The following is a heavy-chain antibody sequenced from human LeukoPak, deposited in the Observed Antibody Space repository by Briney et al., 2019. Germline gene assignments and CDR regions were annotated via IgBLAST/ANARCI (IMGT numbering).Heavy chain of an antibody. D-gene: IGHD1-14*01. J-gene: IGHJ4*02. CDR2: INDSGST. V-gene: IGHV4-34*01. CDR1: NGSFSGYY. CDR3: ARGRRVGLAKYPILNAFFDY. Sequence: SEALSLTCAVYNGSFSGYYWSWIRQPPGKGLEWIGEINDSGSTNYKSSLRSRVTISVDTSKNQFALNLNSMTAADTAVYYCARGRRVGLAKYPILNAFFDYWGQGTLVTVSS.